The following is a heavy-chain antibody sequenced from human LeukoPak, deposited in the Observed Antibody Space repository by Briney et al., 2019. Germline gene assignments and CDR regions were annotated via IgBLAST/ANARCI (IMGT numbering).Heavy chain of an antibody. D-gene: IGHD6-19*01. CDR2: IYYSGST. CDR3: ARGRYSSGWWDFDY. CDR1: GGSISSSSYY. V-gene: IGHV4-39*07. J-gene: IGHJ4*02. Sequence: SETLSLTCTVSGGSISSSSYYWGWIRQPPGKGLEWIGSIYYSGSTYYNPSLKSRVTISVDTSKNQFSLKLSSVTAADTAVYYCARGRYSSGWWDFDYWGQGTLVTVSS.